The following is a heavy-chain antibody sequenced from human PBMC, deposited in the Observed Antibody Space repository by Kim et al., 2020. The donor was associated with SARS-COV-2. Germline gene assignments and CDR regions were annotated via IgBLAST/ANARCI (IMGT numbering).Heavy chain of an antibody. V-gene: IGHV1-69*13. CDR2: IIPIFGTA. J-gene: IGHJ6*02. D-gene: IGHD3-10*01. CDR3: ASSDSGSYYPFVPQYYYYYGMDV. Sequence: SVKVSCKASGGTFSSYAISWVRQAPGQGLEWMGGIIPIFGTANYAQKFQGRVTITADESTSTAYMELSSLRSEDTAVYYCASSDSGSYYPFVPQYYYYYGMDVWGQGTTVTVSS. CDR1: GGTFSSYA.